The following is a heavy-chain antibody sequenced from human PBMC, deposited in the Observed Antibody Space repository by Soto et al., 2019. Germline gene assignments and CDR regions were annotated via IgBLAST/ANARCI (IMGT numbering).Heavy chain of an antibody. Sequence: QVQLVQSGAEVKKPGASVKVSCKASGYTFTGYYMHWVRQAPGQGLEWMGWINPNSGGTNYAQKFQGWVTMTRDTSISTAYMELSRLRSDDTAVYYCASDRLSTGYSGYGFDYWGQGTLVTVSS. CDR3: ASDRLSTGYSGYGFDY. CDR2: INPNSGGT. J-gene: IGHJ4*02. D-gene: IGHD5-12*01. CDR1: GYTFTGYY. V-gene: IGHV1-2*04.